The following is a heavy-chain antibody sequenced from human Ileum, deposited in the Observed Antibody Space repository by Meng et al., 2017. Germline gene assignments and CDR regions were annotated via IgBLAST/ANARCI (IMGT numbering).Heavy chain of an antibody. CDR2: IWHDGSRE. Sequence: QVGVVEAVGGVVPPGRSLRLFCAASGVIFSSHGMRGVRQAPGEGLEWVAVIWHDGSRESYADSVKGRFTITRDNSKNTLYLQMNSLGAEDTAIYYCAKETAAGGTPLLDYWGQGMLVTVSS. CDR3: AKETAAGGTPLLDY. D-gene: IGHD6-13*01. V-gene: IGHV3-33*06. J-gene: IGHJ4*02. CDR1: GVIFSSHG.